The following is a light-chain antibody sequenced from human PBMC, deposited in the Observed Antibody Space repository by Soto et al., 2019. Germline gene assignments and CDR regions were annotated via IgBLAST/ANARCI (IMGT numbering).Light chain of an antibody. V-gene: IGKV3-20*01. Sequence: EIVLTQFPGTLSLSPGEGATLSCRASQSVSNNYLAWYQQKPGQAPRLVISGASSRATAIPDRFSGSGSGTDFTLTISRLEPEDFAVYYCQQYVSSPLTFGGGTKVEIK. CDR3: QQYVSSPLT. CDR1: QSVSNNY. CDR2: GAS. J-gene: IGKJ4*01.